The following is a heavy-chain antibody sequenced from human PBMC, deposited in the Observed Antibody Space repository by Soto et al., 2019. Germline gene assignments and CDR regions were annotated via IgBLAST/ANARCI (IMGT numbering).Heavy chain of an antibody. Sequence: QVQLVQSGTEVKRPGDSVKVSCKASGYTFTGYYVHWVRQAPGQGLEWMGWINTNCGDTYLAQRFQGRVTMNRDTSIGTAYMELRGLTSDDTAEYYCAKGGAIVAAGTRVYLYNAMDVWGQGTTVTVSS. V-gene: IGHV1-2*02. J-gene: IGHJ6*02. CDR3: AKGGAIVAAGTRVYLYNAMDV. CDR2: INTNCGDT. CDR1: GYTFTGYY. D-gene: IGHD1-26*01.